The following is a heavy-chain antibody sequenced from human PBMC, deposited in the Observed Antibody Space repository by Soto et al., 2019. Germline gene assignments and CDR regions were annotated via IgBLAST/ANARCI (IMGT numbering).Heavy chain of an antibody. CDR1: GFTVSSNY. CDR3: AREYYDSSGYPSGLDY. J-gene: IGHJ4*02. CDR2: IYSGGST. Sequence: PGGSLRLSCAASGFTVSSNYMSWVRQAPGKGLEWVSVIYSGGSTHYADSVKGRFTISRDNSKNTLYLQMNSLRAEDTAVYYCAREYYDSSGYPSGLDYWGQGTLVTVSS. D-gene: IGHD3-22*01. V-gene: IGHV3-53*01.